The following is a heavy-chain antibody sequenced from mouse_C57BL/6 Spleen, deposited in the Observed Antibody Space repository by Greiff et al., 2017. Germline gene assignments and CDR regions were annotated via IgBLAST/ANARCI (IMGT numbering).Heavy chain of an antibody. Sequence: VQLQQSGAELVKPGASVKISCKASGYAFSSYWMNWVKQRPGQGLEWIGQIYPGDGDTNYNGKFKGKATLTADKSSSTAYMQLSSLTSEDSAVYVCARAAYDPGGYFDYWGQGTTLTVSS. CDR1: GYAFSSYW. V-gene: IGHV1-80*01. CDR2: IYPGDGDT. D-gene: IGHD2-12*01. CDR3: ARAAYDPGGYFDY. J-gene: IGHJ2*01.